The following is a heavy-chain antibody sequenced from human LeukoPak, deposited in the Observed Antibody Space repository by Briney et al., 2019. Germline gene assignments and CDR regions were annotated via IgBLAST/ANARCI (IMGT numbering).Heavy chain of an antibody. J-gene: IGHJ6*02. V-gene: IGHV3-21*01. D-gene: IGHD3-10*01. CDR2: ISGSTSYI. CDR3: ARDFDQAMVRGVIITSPIDV. Sequence: GGSLRLSCVASAFTFRTYSMHWVRQAPGKGLECVLSISGSTSYIYYADSVRGRFTISRDKAKNSLYLQMNRLRAEDTAVYYCARDFDQAMVRGVIITSPIDVWGQGTTVTVSS. CDR1: AFTFRTYS.